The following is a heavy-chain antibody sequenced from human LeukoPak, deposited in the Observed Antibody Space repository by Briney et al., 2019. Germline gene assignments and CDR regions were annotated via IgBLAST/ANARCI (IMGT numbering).Heavy chain of an antibody. CDR3: ASDREYYYGSGSFDY. Sequence: PGGSLRLSCAASGFTFSSYWMSWVRRAPGKGLEWVANIKQDGSEKYYVDSVKGRFTISRDNAKNSLYLQMNSLRAEDTAVYYCASDREYYYGSGSFDYWGQGTLVTVSS. V-gene: IGHV3-7*04. J-gene: IGHJ4*02. CDR1: GFTFSSYW. CDR2: IKQDGSEK. D-gene: IGHD3-10*01.